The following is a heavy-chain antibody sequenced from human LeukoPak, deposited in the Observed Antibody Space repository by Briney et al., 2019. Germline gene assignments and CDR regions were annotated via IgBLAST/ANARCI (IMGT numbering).Heavy chain of an antibody. CDR2: IYGGDSDT. CDR1: GYSFTSYW. CDR3: ARRNYDILTGYYNDYFDY. Sequence: GESLKISCKGSGYSFTSYWIAWVRQMPGKGLEWMGIIYGGDSDTRYSPAFQGQVTISVDKSSSSALPQSGGLKASDTAMYYCARRNYDILTGYYNDYFDYWGQGTLVTVSS. J-gene: IGHJ4*02. V-gene: IGHV5-51*01. D-gene: IGHD3-9*01.